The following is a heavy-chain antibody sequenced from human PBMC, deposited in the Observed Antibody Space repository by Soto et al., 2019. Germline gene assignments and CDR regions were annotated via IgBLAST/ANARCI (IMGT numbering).Heavy chain of an antibody. CDR1: GYTFTSYA. CDR3: ARDSPHYYDSSGYYNYYYYGMDV. D-gene: IGHD3-22*01. Sequence: QVQLVQSGAEVKKPGASVKVSCKASGYTFTSYAMHWVRQAPGQRLEWMGWINAGNGNTKYSQKFQGRVTITRDTSASTAYMELSCLRSEDTAVYYCARDSPHYYDSSGYYNYYYYGMDVWGQGTTVTVSS. J-gene: IGHJ6*02. CDR2: INAGNGNT. V-gene: IGHV1-3*01.